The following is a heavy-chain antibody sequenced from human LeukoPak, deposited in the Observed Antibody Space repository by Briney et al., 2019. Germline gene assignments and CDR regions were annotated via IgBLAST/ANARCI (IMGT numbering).Heavy chain of an antibody. CDR3: TRVEETATTAAIIRKYSYYYYYMDV. Sequence: GGSLRLSCAASGFTFSTYRMSWVRQAPGKGLEWVANIKQDGSEKHYVDSVKSRFPISRDNAKNSLYLQMSSLRAEDTAVYYCTRVEETATTAAIIRKYSYYYYYMDVWGKGNTVTVSS. D-gene: IGHD4-11*01. CDR2: IKQDGSEK. V-gene: IGHV3-7*01. CDR1: GFTFSTYR. J-gene: IGHJ6*03.